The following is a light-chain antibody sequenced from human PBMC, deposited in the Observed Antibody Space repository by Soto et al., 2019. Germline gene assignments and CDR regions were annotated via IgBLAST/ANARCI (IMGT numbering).Light chain of an antibody. CDR1: QNIGTY. Sequence: DIQMTQSPSSLSASVGDRVTITCRASQNIGTYLNWYQQKPGKAPTVLIYTASTLQSGVPSRFSGSGSGTDFTLTINSLQPEDSATYYCNKSYSSLEYTFGPGTKVEIX. CDR3: NKSYSSLEYT. J-gene: IGKJ2*01. CDR2: TAS. V-gene: IGKV1-39*01.